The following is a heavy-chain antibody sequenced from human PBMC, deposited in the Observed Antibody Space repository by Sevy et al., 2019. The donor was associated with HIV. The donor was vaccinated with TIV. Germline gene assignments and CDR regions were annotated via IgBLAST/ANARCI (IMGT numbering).Heavy chain of an antibody. V-gene: IGHV3-23*01. J-gene: IGHJ4*02. CDR1: GFAFYDYS. CDR3: AREGCTRPHDY. D-gene: IGHD2-8*01. Sequence: GGSLRVSCAASGFAFYDYSMSWIRQAPGKGLEWVATLSFGCGKINYADSVKGRFTISRDNSKNSFYLQMDNLRVEDTALYYCAREGCTRPHDYWGQGPRVTVSS. CDR2: LSFGCGKI.